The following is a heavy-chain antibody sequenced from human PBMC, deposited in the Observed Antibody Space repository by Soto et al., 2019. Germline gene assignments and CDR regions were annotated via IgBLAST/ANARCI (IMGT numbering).Heavy chain of an antibody. D-gene: IGHD3-16*01. CDR3: AREGGESSDGLYYFDS. CDR1: GGSTSSDNY. J-gene: IGHJ4*02. CDR2: IYYSGNT. V-gene: IGHV4-30-4*01. Sequence: SSETLSLTCTVSGGSTSSDNYWSWIRQPPGKGLEWIGHIYYSGNTDYNPSLKSRLAISIDTSKNQFPLKLSSVTAADTAVYFCAREGGESSDGLYYFDSWGQGSLVTVS.